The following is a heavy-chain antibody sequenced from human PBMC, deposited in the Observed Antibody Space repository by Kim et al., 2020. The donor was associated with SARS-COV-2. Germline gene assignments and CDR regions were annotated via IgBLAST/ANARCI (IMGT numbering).Heavy chain of an antibody. CDR3: AKDQKIIMGYYGSGTSHFDS. V-gene: IGHV3-23*01. CDR2: ITGSGGST. CDR1: GFAFSNYV. D-gene: IGHD3-10*01. J-gene: IGHJ4*02. Sequence: GGSLRLSCAASGFAFSNYVMNWVRQAPGKGLEWVSAITGSGGSTYYADPVKGRFTISRDNSRNTLFLHLNSLSADDTAVYYCAKDQKIIMGYYGSGTSHFDSWGQGTLVTVSS.